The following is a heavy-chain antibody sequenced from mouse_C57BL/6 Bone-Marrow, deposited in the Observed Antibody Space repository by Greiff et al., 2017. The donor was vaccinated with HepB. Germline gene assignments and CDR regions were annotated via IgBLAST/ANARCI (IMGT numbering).Heavy chain of an antibody. D-gene: IGHD1-1*01. CDR3: ARAHYGSSPDY. CDR1: GFTFSSYA. CDR2: ISDGGSYT. V-gene: IGHV5-4*01. J-gene: IGHJ2*01. Sequence: EVQVVESGGGLVKPGGSLKLSCAASGFTFSSYAMSWVRQTPEKRLEWVATISDGGSYTYYPDNVKGRFTISRDNAKNNLYLQMSHLKSEDTAMYYCARAHYGSSPDYWGQGTTLTVSS.